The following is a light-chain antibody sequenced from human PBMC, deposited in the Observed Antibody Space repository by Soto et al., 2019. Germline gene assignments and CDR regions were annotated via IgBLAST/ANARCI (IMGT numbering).Light chain of an antibody. Sequence: QSVLTQPASVSGSPGQSITISCTGTSSDVGGYNYVSWYQQHPGKAPKLMIYDVTTRPSGVSNRFSGSKSGNTAALTISGLQAEDEADYYCSSYTSSTTGVFGNGTKITVL. J-gene: IGLJ1*01. CDR1: SSDVGGYNY. V-gene: IGLV2-14*01. CDR3: SSYTSSTTGV. CDR2: DVT.